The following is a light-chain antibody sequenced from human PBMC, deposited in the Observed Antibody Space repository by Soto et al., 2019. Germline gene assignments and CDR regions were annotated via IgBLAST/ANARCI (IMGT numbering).Light chain of an antibody. J-gene: IGLJ3*02. CDR2: EVT. CDR1: SRDFGTYNL. CDR3: ASYFHPNTWV. Sequence: QSALTPPASVSGSPEQSITIYCTATSRDFGTYNLFSWYQQNPGKAPKIMIYEVTKRPSVVSNRFSGSRSGNTASLTISGLQAEDEADYYRASYFHPNTWVFGGGTMVTVL. V-gene: IGLV2-23*02.